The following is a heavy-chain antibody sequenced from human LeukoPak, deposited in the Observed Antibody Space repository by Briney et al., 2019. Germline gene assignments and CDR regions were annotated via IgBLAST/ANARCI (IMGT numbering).Heavy chain of an antibody. V-gene: IGHV4-59*01. J-gene: IGHJ4*02. CDR1: GGSISSYY. CDR2: IYYSGST. Sequence: SETLSLTCTVSGGSISSYYWSWIRQPPGKGLEWIVYIYYSGSTNYNPSLKSRVTISVDTSKNHCSLKLSSVTAADTAVYYCARSGYDTYDLDYWGQGTLVTASS. CDR3: ARSGYDTYDLDY. D-gene: IGHD5-12*01.